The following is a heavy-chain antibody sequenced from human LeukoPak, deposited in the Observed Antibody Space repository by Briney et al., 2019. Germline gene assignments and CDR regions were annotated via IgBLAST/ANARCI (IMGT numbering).Heavy chain of an antibody. CDR2: IGGSGSTT. Sequence: GGSLRLSCAAFPSTFSSYVMSWVRQAPGKGLEWISTIGGSGSTTYYADSIKGRFIISRDNSKNTLYLQMNSLRAEDTAVYYCAKGEAHAFWSGYYFDYWGQGTLVTVSS. D-gene: IGHD3-3*01. CDR3: AKGEAHAFWSGYYFDY. J-gene: IGHJ4*02. V-gene: IGHV3-23*01. CDR1: PSTFSSYV.